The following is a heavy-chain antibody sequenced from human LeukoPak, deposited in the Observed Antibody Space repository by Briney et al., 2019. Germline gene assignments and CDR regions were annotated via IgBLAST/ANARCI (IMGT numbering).Heavy chain of an antibody. D-gene: IGHD4-23*01. Sequence: SETLSLTCTVSGYSISSGYFWGWIRQPAGKGLEWIGRIYTSGSTDYNPSLKSRVTISLDTSKNQFSLKLGSVTAADTAVYYCARSTVVTPFDYWGQGTLVTVSS. CDR1: GYSISSGYF. CDR2: IYTSGST. V-gene: IGHV4-38-2*02. CDR3: ARSTVVTPFDY. J-gene: IGHJ4*02.